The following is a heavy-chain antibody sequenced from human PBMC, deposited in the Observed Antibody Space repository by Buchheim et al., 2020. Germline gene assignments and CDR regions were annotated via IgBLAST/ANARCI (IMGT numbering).Heavy chain of an antibody. CDR1: GFSFRDYG. CDR2: ISYDGSKK. CDR3: TKAFYYGSGDYYSRMGYFFGMDV. D-gene: IGHD3-10*01. V-gene: IGHV3-30*18. J-gene: IGHJ6*02. Sequence: QVQVVESGGGVVQPGGSPRLSCGASGFSFRDYGMHWVRQAPGKGLEWVAVISYDGSKKYYGDSVKGRFTISRDNSKNMVFFQMNSLRVEDTAVYYCTKAFYYGSGDYYSRMGYFFGMDVRGPGTT.